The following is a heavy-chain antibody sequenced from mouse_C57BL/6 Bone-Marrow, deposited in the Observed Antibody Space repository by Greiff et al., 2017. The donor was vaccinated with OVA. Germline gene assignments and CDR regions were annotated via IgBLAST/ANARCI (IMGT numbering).Heavy chain of an antibody. CDR1: GYTFTSYW. CDR3: ARLGYDYDGY. CDR2: IYPGSGST. J-gene: IGHJ3*01. Sequence: VQLQQSGAELVRPGTSVKMSCKASGYTFTSYWITWVKQRPGQGLEWIGDIYPGSGSTNYNEKFKSKATLTVDTSSSTAYMQLSSLTSEDSAVYYCARLGYDYDGYWGQGTLVIVSA. V-gene: IGHV1-55*01. D-gene: IGHD2-4*01.